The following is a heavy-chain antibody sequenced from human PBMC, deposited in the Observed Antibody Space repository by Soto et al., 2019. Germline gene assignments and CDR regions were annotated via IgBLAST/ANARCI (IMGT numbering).Heavy chain of an antibody. D-gene: IGHD6-13*01. CDR3: ASSNIAAAGFYYYGMDV. J-gene: IGHJ6*02. CDR2: IYYSGTT. CDR1: GGPIIDYY. Sequence: SETLCLTCTVAGGPIIDYYWSWIRQPPGKGLEWIGYIYYSGTTSYNPSLRSRVTISVDTSKNQFSLKLSSVTAADTAVYYCASSNIAAAGFYYYGMDVWGRGTTVTVSS. V-gene: IGHV4-59*01.